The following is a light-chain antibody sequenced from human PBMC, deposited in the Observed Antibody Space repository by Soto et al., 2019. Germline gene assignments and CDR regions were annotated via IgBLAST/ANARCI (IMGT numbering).Light chain of an antibody. V-gene: IGKV1-5*03. CDR2: KAS. Sequence: DIQLTQSPSPLSASVGDRVPITCRASQSISSWLAWDQQNPGKVPKLLIYKASSSDSVVPSRFSGSGSGTEFTLTISSLQPDDFATYYFQQYNRYWTFGQGNKVEIK. J-gene: IGKJ1*01. CDR3: QQYNRYWT. CDR1: QSISSW.